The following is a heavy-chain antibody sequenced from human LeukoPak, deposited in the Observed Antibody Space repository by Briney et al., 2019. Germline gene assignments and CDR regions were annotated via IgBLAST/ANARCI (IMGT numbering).Heavy chain of an antibody. J-gene: IGHJ4*02. Sequence: GESLKISCKGSGYSFTSYWIGWVRQMPGKGLEWMGIIYPDGSDTRYSPSFQGQVNISADKSISTAFLQWSSLKASDTAMYFCARLETTVTYFDYWGQGTLVTVSS. CDR1: GYSFTSYW. D-gene: IGHD4-11*01. V-gene: IGHV5-51*01. CDR3: ARLETTVTYFDY. CDR2: IYPDGSDT.